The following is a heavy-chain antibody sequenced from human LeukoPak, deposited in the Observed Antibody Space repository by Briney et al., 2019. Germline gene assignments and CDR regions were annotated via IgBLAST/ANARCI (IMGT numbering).Heavy chain of an antibody. V-gene: IGHV3-7*01. J-gene: IGHJ4*02. D-gene: IGHD7-27*01. Sequence: PGGSLRLSCADSGFAFSSSWMGWVRQAPGKGLEWVANIKEDGSVKHYVDSVKDRFTNSRDNAKNSLYLQMNSLRTDDTALYYCARDSSGPLDFWGQGTLVTVSS. CDR2: IKEDGSVK. CDR1: GFAFSSSW. CDR3: ARDSSGPLDF.